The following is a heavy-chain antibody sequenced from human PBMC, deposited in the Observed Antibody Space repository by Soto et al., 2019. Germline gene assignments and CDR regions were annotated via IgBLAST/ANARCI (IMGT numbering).Heavy chain of an antibody. Sequence: LSLTCAVYGGSFSGYYWSWIRQPPGKGLEWIGEINHSGSTNYNPSLKSRVTISVDTSKNQLSLKLSSVTAADTAVYYCASRDRVVKGMAAPGDYFDYWGQGTLVTVSS. J-gene: IGHJ4*02. CDR3: ASRDRVVKGMAAPGDYFDY. CDR1: GGSFSGYY. V-gene: IGHV4-34*01. CDR2: INHSGST. D-gene: IGHD2-21*01.